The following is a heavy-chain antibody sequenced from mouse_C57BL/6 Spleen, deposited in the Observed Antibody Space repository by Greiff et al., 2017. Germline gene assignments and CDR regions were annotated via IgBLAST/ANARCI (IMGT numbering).Heavy chain of an antibody. Sequence: EVKLVESGPGLVKPSQSLSLTCSVTGYSITSGYYWNWIRQFPGNKLEWMGYISYDGSNNYNPSLKNRISITRDTSKNQFFLKLNSVTTEDTATYDCASYYGSSSYYYAMDYWGQGTSVTVSS. V-gene: IGHV3-6*01. CDR2: ISYDGSN. J-gene: IGHJ4*01. CDR1: GYSITSGYY. D-gene: IGHD1-1*01. CDR3: ASYYGSSSYYYAMDY.